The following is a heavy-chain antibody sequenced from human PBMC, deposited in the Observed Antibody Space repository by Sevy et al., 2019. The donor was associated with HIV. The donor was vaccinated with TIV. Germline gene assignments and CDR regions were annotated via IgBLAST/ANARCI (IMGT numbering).Heavy chain of an antibody. CDR2: ISYNGKYK. Sequence: GGSLRLSCTASGFTFSSYAMHWVRQAPGKGLEWVALISYNGKYKYYADSVKGRFSISRDDSNITLYLQMNSLRPEDTAVYFCASPGPGYSSGWWIDAFDFWGQGTVVTVSS. D-gene: IGHD6-19*01. CDR3: ASPGPGYSSGWWIDAFDF. J-gene: IGHJ3*01. V-gene: IGHV3-30*04. CDR1: GFTFSSYA.